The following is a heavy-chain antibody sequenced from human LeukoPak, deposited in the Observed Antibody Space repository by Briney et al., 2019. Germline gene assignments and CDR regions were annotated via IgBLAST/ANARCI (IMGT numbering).Heavy chain of an antibody. J-gene: IGHJ3*02. CDR1: GLTFSNYG. V-gene: IGHV3-30*02. CDR3: AKVAEYGDNDAFDI. Sequence: GGSLRLSCAASGLTFSNYGMHWARQAAGKGLEWVAFIRYDGNKKYYVDSGEGRFTVSRDNSKNTLYLQLNSLRAEDTAVYYCAKVAEYGDNDAFDIWGQGTMVTVSS. D-gene: IGHD4-17*01. CDR2: IRYDGNKK.